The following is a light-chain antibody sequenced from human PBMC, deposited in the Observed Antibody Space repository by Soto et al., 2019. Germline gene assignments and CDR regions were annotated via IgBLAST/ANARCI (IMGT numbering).Light chain of an antibody. Sequence: EIVLTQSPGTLSLSPGERATLSCRASQSINNRYLAWYQQKPGQAPRLLIDAATSRATGIPDRFRGSGPGTDFTLTISRLEPEDFAAYYCQQFGSSPGFTFGPGTKVDIK. CDR1: QSINNRY. CDR3: QQFGSSPGFT. J-gene: IGKJ3*01. V-gene: IGKV3-20*01. CDR2: AAT.